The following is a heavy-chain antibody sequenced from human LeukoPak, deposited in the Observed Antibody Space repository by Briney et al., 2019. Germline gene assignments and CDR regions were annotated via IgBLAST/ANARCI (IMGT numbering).Heavy chain of an antibody. D-gene: IGHD2-2*02. CDR1: GFTFSTYA. CDR3: AKGPYCSSTSCYTYSRGFFDY. V-gene: IGHV3-23*01. J-gene: IGHJ4*02. CDR2: ISGSGGST. Sequence: GGSLRLSCAASGFTFSTYAMTWVRQAPGKGLEWVSGISGSGGSTYYADSVKGRFTISRDNSKNPLYLQMDSLRAEDTAVYYCAKGPYCSSTSCYTYSRGFFDYWGQGALVTVSS.